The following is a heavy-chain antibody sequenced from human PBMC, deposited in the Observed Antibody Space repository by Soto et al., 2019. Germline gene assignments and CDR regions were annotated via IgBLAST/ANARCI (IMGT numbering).Heavy chain of an antibody. J-gene: IGHJ6*02. CDR3: ARDRCSGITCSPYYYHGMDV. V-gene: IGHV4-61*08. CDR1: GGSISSGDYY. D-gene: IGHD2-15*01. CDR2: ISYSGST. Sequence: SETLSLTCTVSGGSISSGDYYWSWIRQPPGKGLEWIGYISYSGSTNYNPSLKSRVTISVDTSKNQFSLKLSSVTAADTAVYYCARDRCSGITCSPYYYHGMDVWGQGTTVTVSS.